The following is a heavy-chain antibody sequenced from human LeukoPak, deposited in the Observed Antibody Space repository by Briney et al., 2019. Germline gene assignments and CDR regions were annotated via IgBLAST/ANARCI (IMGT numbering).Heavy chain of an antibody. CDR1: EFTFTNYV. CDR3: ANYYGSGSYYPDFDC. V-gene: IGHV3-23*01. J-gene: IGHJ4*02. D-gene: IGHD3-10*01. CDR2: INGRGST. Sequence: GGSLRLSCAASEFTFTNYVMSWVRQAPGKGLEWVSHINGRGSTFYADSVKGRFTISRDNSKNTLYLQMNSLRAEDTAVYYCANYYGSGSYYPDFDCWGQGTLVTVSS.